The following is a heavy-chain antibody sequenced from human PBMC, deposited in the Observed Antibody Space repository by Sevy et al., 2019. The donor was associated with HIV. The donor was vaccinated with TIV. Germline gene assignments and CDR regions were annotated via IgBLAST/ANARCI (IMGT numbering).Heavy chain of an antibody. CDR2: IYFSGST. V-gene: IGHV4-39*01. CDR1: GGSIARSSYD. Sequence: SETLSLTCTVSGGSIARSSYDWGWIRQSPGKGLEWIGSIYFSGSTSYATSIRSRVTISVDKSKNQVSLKMRSVTATDTAFYYCARHGGLVDRGFDFWGQGALVTVSS. J-gene: IGHJ4*02. D-gene: IGHD3-10*01. CDR3: ARHGGLVDRGFDF.